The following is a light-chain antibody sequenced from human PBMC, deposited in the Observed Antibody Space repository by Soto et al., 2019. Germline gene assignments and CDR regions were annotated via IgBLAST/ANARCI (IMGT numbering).Light chain of an antibody. CDR2: GAS. CDR1: QSVSSN. J-gene: IGKJ3*01. Sequence: EIVMTQSPATLSVSPGERATLSCRASQSVSSNLAWYQQKPGQAPRLLIYGASTRATGIPARFSGSGSGTEFTLTISSLQSEDFAVYYCQPYNNWPPVTFGPGTKVYIK. V-gene: IGKV3-15*01. CDR3: QPYNNWPPVT.